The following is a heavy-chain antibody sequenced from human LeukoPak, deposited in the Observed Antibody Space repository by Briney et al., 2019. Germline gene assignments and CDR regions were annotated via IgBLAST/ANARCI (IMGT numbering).Heavy chain of an antibody. V-gene: IGHV4-59*01. J-gene: IGHJ3*02. CDR1: GGSISSYY. CDR3: ARVIYDYYDSSGYSDAFDI. Sequence: PSETLSLTCTVSGGSISSYYWSWIRQPPGKGLEWIGYIYYSGSTNYNPSLKSRVTISVDTSKNQFSLKLSSVTAADTAVYYFARVIYDYYDSSGYSDAFDIWGQGTMVTVSS. D-gene: IGHD3-22*01. CDR2: IYYSGST.